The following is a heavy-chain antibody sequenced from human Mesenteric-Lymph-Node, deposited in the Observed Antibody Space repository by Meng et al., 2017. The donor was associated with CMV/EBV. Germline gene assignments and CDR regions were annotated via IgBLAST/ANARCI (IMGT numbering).Heavy chain of an antibody. CDR2: IRYDGSNK. Sequence: GESLKISCAASGFTFSSYGMHWVRQAPGKGLEWVAFIRYDGSNKYYADSVKGRFTISRDNSKNTLYLQMNSLRAEDTAVYYCAKDFGSSQYYYYYYGMDVWGQGTTVTVSS. V-gene: IGHV3-30*02. CDR3: AKDFGSSQYYYYYYGMDV. CDR1: GFTFSSYG. D-gene: IGHD6-13*01. J-gene: IGHJ6*02.